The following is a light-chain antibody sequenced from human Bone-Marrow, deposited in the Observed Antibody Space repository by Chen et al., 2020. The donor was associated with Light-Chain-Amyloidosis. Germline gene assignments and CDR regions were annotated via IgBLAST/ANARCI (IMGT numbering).Light chain of an antibody. J-gene: IGKJ3*01. CDR1: QDIGRG. Sequence: IHLTQSPSSLSASVGDRVTMSCRASQDIGRGLAWYQQKPGKPPKLLIFDASTLETGVPSRFTGSDSGTDFTLTIAGLQPEDFATYYCKQFNDYAATFGPGTKV. CDR2: DAS. V-gene: IGKV1D-13*01. CDR3: KQFNDYAAT.